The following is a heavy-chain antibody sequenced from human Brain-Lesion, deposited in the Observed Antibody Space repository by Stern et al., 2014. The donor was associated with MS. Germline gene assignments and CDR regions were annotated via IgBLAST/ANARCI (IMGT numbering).Heavy chain of an antibody. Sequence: VQLVQSGAEVKKTGSSVKVSCQASGNTFTNRYLHWVRQAPGKALEWLGWITPFTGNTNYAQNFQDRVTITMDRSMSTAYMDLSSLRSDDTAIYFCAEGGSYGFVYWGQETLVTVSS. CDR1: GNTFTNRY. J-gene: IGHJ4*02. CDR3: AEGGSYGFVY. V-gene: IGHV1-45*02. CDR2: ITPFTGNT. D-gene: IGHD4-17*01.